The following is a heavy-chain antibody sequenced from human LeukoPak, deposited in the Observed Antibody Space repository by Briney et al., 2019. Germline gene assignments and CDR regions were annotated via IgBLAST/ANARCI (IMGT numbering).Heavy chain of an antibody. Sequence: GASVKVSCKASGYTFTGYYMHWVRQAPGQGLEWMGWINPNSGGTNYAQKFQGRVTMTRNTSISTAYMELSSLRSEDTAVYYCARGGRGQQRDAFDIWGQGTMVTVSS. V-gene: IGHV1-2*02. D-gene: IGHD1/OR15-1a*01. CDR1: GYTFTGYY. J-gene: IGHJ3*02. CDR2: INPNSGGT. CDR3: ARGGRGQQRDAFDI.